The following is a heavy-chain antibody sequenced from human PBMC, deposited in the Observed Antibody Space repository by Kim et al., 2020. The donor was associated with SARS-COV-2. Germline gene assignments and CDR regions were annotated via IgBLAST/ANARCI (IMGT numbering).Heavy chain of an antibody. Sequence: GGSLRLSCAASGFVFSSYDMSWVRQAPGKGLEWVSGISSNGDPSTYYADAVRGRFSISRDDSKNTLYLQMHSLRAEDTALYYCAKHWIRTHDYWGQGTLVTVSS. D-gene: IGHD1-1*01. CDR2: ISSNGDPST. CDR3: AKHWIRTHDY. J-gene: IGHJ4*02. CDR1: GFVFSSYD. V-gene: IGHV3-23*01.